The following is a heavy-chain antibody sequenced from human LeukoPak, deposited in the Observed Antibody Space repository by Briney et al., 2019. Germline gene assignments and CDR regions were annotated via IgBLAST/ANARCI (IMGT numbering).Heavy chain of an antibody. D-gene: IGHD3-10*01. CDR3: ATYGSGSYRFDP. CDR2: IHHSGST. CDR1: GGSISSGNYY. Sequence: SETLSLTCTVTGGSISSGNYYWSWIRQHPGKGLEWIGYIHHSGSTYYNPSLKSRVIISVDTSKNQFSLKLNSVTAADTAVYYCATYGSGSYRFDPWGQGTLVTVSS. J-gene: IGHJ5*02. V-gene: IGHV4-31*03.